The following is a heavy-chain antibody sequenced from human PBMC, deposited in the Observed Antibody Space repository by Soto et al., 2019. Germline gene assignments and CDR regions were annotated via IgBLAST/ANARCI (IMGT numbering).Heavy chain of an antibody. D-gene: IGHD1-1*01. CDR3: AKPPGQLQA. Sequence: PGGSLRLSCVSSGFTFDGYAMAWVRQAPGKGLEWVSSISCSGNNTHYADSVKGRFTISRDNSKNTLYLQMNSLRTDDTAVYYCAKPPGQLQAWGQGTLVTVSS. J-gene: IGHJ5*02. CDR2: ISCSGNNT. V-gene: IGHV3-23*01. CDR1: GFTFDGYA.